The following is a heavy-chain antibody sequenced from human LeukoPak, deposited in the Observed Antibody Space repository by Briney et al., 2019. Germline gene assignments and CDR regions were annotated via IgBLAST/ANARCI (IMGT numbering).Heavy chain of an antibody. J-gene: IGHJ4*02. CDR1: GGSISSYN. Sequence: SETLSLTCTVSGGSISSYNWSWIRQPPGKGLEWIGYIFYSGSTNYNPSLKSRVTISADTSKSQFSLKLSSVTAADTAVYYCARGSGWSDYFDYWGQGTLVTVSS. V-gene: IGHV4-59*01. CDR2: IFYSGST. D-gene: IGHD6-19*01. CDR3: ARGSGWSDYFDY.